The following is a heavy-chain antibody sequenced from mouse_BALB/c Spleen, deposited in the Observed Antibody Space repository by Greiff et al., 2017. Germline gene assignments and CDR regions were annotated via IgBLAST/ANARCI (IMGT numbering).Heavy chain of an antibody. CDR2: ISSGSSTI. CDR1: GFTFSSFG. D-gene: IGHD2-10*01. Sequence: EVQLVESGGGLVQPGGSRKLSCAASGFTFSSFGMHWVRQAPEKGLEWVAYISSGSSTIYYADTVKGRFTISRDNPKNTLFLQMTSLRSEDTAMYYCARGAYYGNYYAMDYWGQGTSVTVSS. J-gene: IGHJ4*01. CDR3: ARGAYYGNYYAMDY. V-gene: IGHV5-17*02.